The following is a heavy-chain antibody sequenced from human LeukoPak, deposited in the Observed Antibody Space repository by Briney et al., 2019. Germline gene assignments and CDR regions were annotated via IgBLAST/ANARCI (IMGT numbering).Heavy chain of an antibody. CDR2: ISYDGTNK. Sequence: GGSLRLPCAGSGFTFSNYGMHWVRQAPGKGPEWVAVISYDGTNKYYADSVKGRFTISRDNSKNTVYLQMNSLRAEDTAVYYCARGSIVGARGGGDYWGQGTLVTVSS. D-gene: IGHD1-26*01. CDR1: GFTFSNYG. CDR3: ARGSIVGARGGGDY. V-gene: IGHV3-30*03. J-gene: IGHJ4*02.